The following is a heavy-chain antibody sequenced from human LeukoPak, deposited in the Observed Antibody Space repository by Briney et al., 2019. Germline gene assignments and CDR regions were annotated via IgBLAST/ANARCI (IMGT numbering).Heavy chain of an antibody. D-gene: IGHD6-19*01. V-gene: IGHV4-59*04. CDR1: GGSISNYY. J-gene: IGHJ4*02. CDR3: ATLKAVAGLIDY. Sequence: PSETLSLTCTVSGGSISNYYWSWIRQSPVKGLEWIGFIYYSGSTYYNPSLKSRVTISVDTSKNQFSLKLSSVTAADTAVYYCATLKAVAGLIDYWGQGTLVTVSS. CDR2: IYYSGST.